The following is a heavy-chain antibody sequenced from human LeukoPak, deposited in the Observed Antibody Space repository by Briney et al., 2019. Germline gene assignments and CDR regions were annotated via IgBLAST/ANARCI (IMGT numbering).Heavy chain of an antibody. V-gene: IGHV1-46*01. CDR3: ARTAARRFDY. D-gene: IGHD6-6*01. J-gene: IGHJ4*02. CDR2: IKPTGGST. CDR1: GYIFPSYF. Sequence: ASVKVSCKASGYIFPSYFMHWVRQAPGQGLEWVGIIKPTGGSTTSAQKFQGRVTMTRDTTTSTVYMELSSLRSADTAVYYCARTAARRFDYWGQGTLVTVSS.